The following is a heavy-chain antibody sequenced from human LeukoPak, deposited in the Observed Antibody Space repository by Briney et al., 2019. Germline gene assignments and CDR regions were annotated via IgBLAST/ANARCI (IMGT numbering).Heavy chain of an antibody. J-gene: IGHJ4*02. CDR1: GGSISSSSYY. V-gene: IGHV4-39*07. D-gene: IGHD3-16*02. CDR2: IYYSGST. CDR3: ATPRWGSYRHFDY. Sequence: SETLSLTCTVSGGSISSSSYYWGWLRQPPGTGLGWIGSIYYSGSTYYNPSLKSRVTISVDTSKNQFSLKLSSVTAADTAVYYCATPRWGSYRHFDYWGQGTLVTVSS.